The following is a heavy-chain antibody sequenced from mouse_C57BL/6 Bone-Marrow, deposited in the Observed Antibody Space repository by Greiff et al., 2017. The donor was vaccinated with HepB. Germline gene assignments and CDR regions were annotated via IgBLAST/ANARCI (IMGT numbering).Heavy chain of an antibody. CDR3: ARDHYYGSSPMGY. V-gene: IGHV5-4*01. CDR1: GFTFSSYA. CDR2: ISDGGSYT. Sequence: VQLKESGGGLVKPGGSLKLSCAASGFTFSSYAMSWVRQTPEKRLEWVATISDGGSYTYYPDNVKGRFTISRDNAKNNLYLQMSHLKSEDTAMYYCARDHYYGSSPMGYWGQGTSVTVSS. J-gene: IGHJ4*01. D-gene: IGHD1-1*01.